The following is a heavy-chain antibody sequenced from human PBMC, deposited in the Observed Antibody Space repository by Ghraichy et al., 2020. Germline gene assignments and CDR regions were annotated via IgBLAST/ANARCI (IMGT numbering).Heavy chain of an antibody. Sequence: GESLNISCAASGFTFSSYAMSWVRQAPGKGLEWVSAISGSGGSTYYADSVKGRFTISRDNSKNTLYLQMNSLRAEDTAVYYCAKDGDLWEWPPMGPHYWGQGTLVTVSS. CDR1: GFTFSSYA. CDR2: ISGSGGST. V-gene: IGHV3-23*01. D-gene: IGHD3-3*01. J-gene: IGHJ4*02. CDR3: AKDGDLWEWPPMGPHY.